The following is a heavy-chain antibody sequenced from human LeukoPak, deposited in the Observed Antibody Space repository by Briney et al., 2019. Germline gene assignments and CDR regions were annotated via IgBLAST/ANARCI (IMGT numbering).Heavy chain of an antibody. Sequence: SETLSLTCTVSGGSISSCYWSWIRQPPGKGLEWIGYIYYSGSTNYNPSLKSRVTISVDTSKNQFSLKLSSVTAADTAVYYCARLYGSGSYSFFDYWGQGTLVTVSS. J-gene: IGHJ4*02. V-gene: IGHV4-59*01. CDR2: IYYSGST. D-gene: IGHD3-10*01. CDR3: ARLYGSGSYSFFDY. CDR1: GGSISSCY.